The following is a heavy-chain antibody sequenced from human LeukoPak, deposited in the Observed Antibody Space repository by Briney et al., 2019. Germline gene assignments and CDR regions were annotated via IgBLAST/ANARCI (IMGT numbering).Heavy chain of an antibody. J-gene: IGHJ4*02. D-gene: IGHD6-19*01. CDR2: ISGGGGST. CDR3: AKVQWLVPDYFDY. Sequence: GGSLRLSCAASGFTFSSYAMSWVRQAPGKGLEWVSAISGGGGSTYYADSVKGRFTISRDNSKNTLYLQMNSLRAEDTAVYYCAKVQWLVPDYFDYWGQGTLVTVSS. CDR1: GFTFSSYA. V-gene: IGHV3-23*01.